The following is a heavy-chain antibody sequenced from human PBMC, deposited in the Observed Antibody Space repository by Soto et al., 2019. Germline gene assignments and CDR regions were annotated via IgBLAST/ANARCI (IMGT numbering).Heavy chain of an antibody. V-gene: IGHV1-24*01. CDR1: VYTLTELS. D-gene: IGHD2-21*01. CDR2: FDPEDGET. Sequence: ASVQVSCKVSVYTLTELSIHCVRQAPGKGLEWMGGFDPEDGETIYAQKFQGRVTMTEDTSTDTAYMELSSLRSEDTAVYYCATKIGAGDFDYWGQGTLVTVS. J-gene: IGHJ4*02. CDR3: ATKIGAGDFDY.